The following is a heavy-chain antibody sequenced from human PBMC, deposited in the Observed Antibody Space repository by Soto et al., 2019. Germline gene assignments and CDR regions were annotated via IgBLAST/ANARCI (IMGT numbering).Heavy chain of an antibody. CDR3: ARCFDDFWSGYTPYYGMDV. CDR2: ISSSSSYI. J-gene: IGHJ6*02. Sequence: GGSLRLSCAASGFTFSSYSMNWVRQAPGKGLEWVSSISSSSSYIYYADSVKGRFTISRDNAKNSLYLQMNSLRAEDTAVYYCARCFDDFWSGYTPYYGMDVWGQGTTVTVSS. CDR1: GFTFSSYS. V-gene: IGHV3-21*01. D-gene: IGHD3-3*01.